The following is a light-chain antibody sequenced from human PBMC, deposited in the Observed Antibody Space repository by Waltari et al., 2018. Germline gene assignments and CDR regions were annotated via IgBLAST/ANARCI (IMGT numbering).Light chain of an antibody. CDR3: QQYYGIPLT. CDR1: QSVLYSSNNKNY. Sequence: DIVMTQSPDSLAVSLGERATINCKSNQSVLYSSNNKNYLAWFQQKQGQPPKLLIHWASIRESGVPDRFSGSGSGTDFTLAISSLQAEDVAVYFCQQYYGIPLTFGGGTKVEIK. J-gene: IGKJ4*01. V-gene: IGKV4-1*01. CDR2: WAS.